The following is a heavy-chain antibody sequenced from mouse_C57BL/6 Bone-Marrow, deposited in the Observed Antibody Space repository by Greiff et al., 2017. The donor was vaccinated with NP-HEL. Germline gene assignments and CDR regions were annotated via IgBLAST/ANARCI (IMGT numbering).Heavy chain of an antibody. V-gene: IGHV1-81*01. CDR2: IYPRSGNT. J-gene: IGHJ3*01. Sequence: QVQLQQSGAELARPGATVKLSCKASGYTFTSYGISWVKQRTGQGLEWIGEIYPRSGNTYYNEKFKGKATLTADKSSSTAYMELRSLTSEDSAVYFCARRRLYYDHDEFAYWGQGTLVTVSA. D-gene: IGHD2-4*01. CDR3: ARRRLYYDHDEFAY. CDR1: GYTFTSYG.